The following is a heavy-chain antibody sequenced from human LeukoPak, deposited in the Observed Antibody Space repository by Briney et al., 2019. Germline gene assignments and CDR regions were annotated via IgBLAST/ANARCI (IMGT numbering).Heavy chain of an antibody. CDR2: ISFDGSQK. CDR1: GFTFSSHG. D-gene: IGHD3-10*01. J-gene: IGHJ5*02. V-gene: IGHV3-30*02. CDR3: SKDLTSDFGGDLDP. Sequence: GGSLRLSCVASGFTFSSHGMHWVRQAPGKGLEWVALISFDGSQKYYADSVKGRFTISRDNSKSTVYLQMNSLRVEDAAVYYCSKDLTSDFGGDLDPWGQGTLVTVSS.